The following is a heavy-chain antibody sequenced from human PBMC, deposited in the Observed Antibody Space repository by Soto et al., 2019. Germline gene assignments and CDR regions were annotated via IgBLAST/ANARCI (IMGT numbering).Heavy chain of an antibody. CDR3: ARTMGATPNWFDP. CDR2: IYYSGST. Sequence: SETLSLTCTVSGGSISSYYWSWIRQPPGKGLEWIGYIYYSGSTNYNPSLKGRVTISVDTSKNQFSLKLSSVTAADTAVYYCARTMGATPNWFDPWGQGTLVTVSS. CDR1: GGSISSYY. D-gene: IGHD1-26*01. V-gene: IGHV4-59*01. J-gene: IGHJ5*02.